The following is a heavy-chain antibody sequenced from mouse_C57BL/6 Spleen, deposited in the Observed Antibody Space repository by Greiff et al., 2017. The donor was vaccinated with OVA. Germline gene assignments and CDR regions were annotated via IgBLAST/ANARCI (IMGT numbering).Heavy chain of an antibody. J-gene: IGHJ1*03. CDR1: GYTFTSYW. D-gene: IGHD1-1*01. V-gene: IGHV1-52*01. CDR2: IDPSDSET. CDR3: ARDYGSSYNWYFDV. Sequence: QVHVKQPGAELVRPGSSVKLSCKASGYTFTSYWMHWVKQRPIQGLEWIGNIDPSDSETHYNQKFKDKATLTVDKSSSTAYMQLSSLTSEDSAVYYCARDYGSSYNWYFDVWGTGTTVTVSS.